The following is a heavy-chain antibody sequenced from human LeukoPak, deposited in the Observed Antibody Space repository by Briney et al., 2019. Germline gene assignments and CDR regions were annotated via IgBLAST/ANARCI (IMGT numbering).Heavy chain of an antibody. J-gene: IGHJ5*02. Sequence: GGSLRLSCAASGFTFSSYSMNWVRQAPGKGLEWVSSISSSSSYIYYADSVKGRFTISRDNAKNSLYLQMNSLRAEDTAVYYCARSSGWHEGWFDPWGQGTLVTVSS. D-gene: IGHD6-19*01. CDR3: ARSSGWHEGWFDP. CDR1: GFTFSSYS. CDR2: ISSSSSYI. V-gene: IGHV3-21*01.